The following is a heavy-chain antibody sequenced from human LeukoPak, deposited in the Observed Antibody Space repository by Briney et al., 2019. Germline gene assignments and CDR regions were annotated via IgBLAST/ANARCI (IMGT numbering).Heavy chain of an antibody. CDR2: IYSGGST. J-gene: IGHJ4*02. V-gene: IGHV3-66*01. Sequence: AGGSLRLSCAASEFSVRSDYMSWVRQAPGKGLEWVAVIYSGGSTYYADSVKGGFTISRDNSKNTACLQMNSLRAEDTAVYYCATVTASHYFDYWGQGTLVTVSS. CDR1: EFSVRSDY. CDR3: ATVTASHYFDY. D-gene: IGHD2-21*02.